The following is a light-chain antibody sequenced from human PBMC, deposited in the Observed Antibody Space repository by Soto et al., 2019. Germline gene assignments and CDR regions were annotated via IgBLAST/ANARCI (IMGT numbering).Light chain of an antibody. Sequence: IVLTQSPGTLSLSPGERATLSCRASQSVSSSYLAWYRQKPGQAPRLLIYGASSRATGVPDRFSGSGSGTDFTLTISRLEPEDFAVYYCQQYGSSPPITFGGGTKVDIK. CDR2: GAS. CDR1: QSVSSSY. J-gene: IGKJ4*01. CDR3: QQYGSSPPIT. V-gene: IGKV3-20*01.